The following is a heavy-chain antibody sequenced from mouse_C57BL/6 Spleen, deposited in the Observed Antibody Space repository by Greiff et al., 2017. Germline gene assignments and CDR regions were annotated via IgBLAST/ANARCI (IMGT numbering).Heavy chain of an antibody. Sequence: QVQLQQSGAELVKPGASVKISCKASGYAFSSYWMNWVKQRPGTGLEWIGQIYPGDGDTNYNGKFKGKATLTADKSSSTAYMQLSSLTSEDAAVYFCARRRDYYYCDYWGQCTTLTVSS. D-gene: IGHD1-1*01. CDR3: ARRRDYYYCDY. V-gene: IGHV1-80*01. CDR1: GYAFSSYW. CDR2: IYPGDGDT. J-gene: IGHJ2*01.